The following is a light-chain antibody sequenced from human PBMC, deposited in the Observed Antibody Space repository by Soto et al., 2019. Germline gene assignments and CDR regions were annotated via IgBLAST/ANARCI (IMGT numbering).Light chain of an antibody. V-gene: IGKV3-11*01. Sequence: EIVLTQSPATLSLSPGKRATLSCRASQSVSSFLAWYQQKPGQAPRLLIYDASNRATGIPARFSGSGSGTDFTLTISSLEPADFAVSYCQQRSNWPLTFGGGTKVEIK. J-gene: IGKJ4*01. CDR3: QQRSNWPLT. CDR2: DAS. CDR1: QSVSSF.